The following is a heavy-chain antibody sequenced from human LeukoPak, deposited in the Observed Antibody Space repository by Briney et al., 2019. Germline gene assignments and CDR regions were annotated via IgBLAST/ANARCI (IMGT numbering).Heavy chain of an antibody. J-gene: IGHJ4*02. CDR2: IYYSGGT. CDR1: GGSISSYY. V-gene: IGHV4-59*01. D-gene: IGHD6-19*01. Sequence: PSETLSLTCTVSGGSISSYYWSWIRQPPGKGLEWIGYIYYSGGTNYTPSLKSRITISVDTSRNQFSLKLNSVTAADTAVYYCAADDWLVPWGQGTLVTVSS. CDR3: AADDWLVP.